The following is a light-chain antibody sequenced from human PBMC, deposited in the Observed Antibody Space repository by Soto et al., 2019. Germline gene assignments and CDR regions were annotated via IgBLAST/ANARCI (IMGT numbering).Light chain of an antibody. Sequence: DIQMTPSLSTLSASVVYRVNITFRASQSISSWLAWYQQKPGSAPKLLIYEASTLESGVPSRFSGIRSGTEFTLTVSSLQPDDFATYYCQQYNDSFPYTFGQGTRLEIK. V-gene: IGKV1-5*03. CDR3: QQYNDSFPYT. CDR1: QSISSW. J-gene: IGKJ5*01. CDR2: EAS.